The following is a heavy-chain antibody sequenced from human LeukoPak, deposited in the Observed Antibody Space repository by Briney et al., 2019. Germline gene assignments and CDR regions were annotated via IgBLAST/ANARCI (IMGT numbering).Heavy chain of an antibody. CDR3: ARGDYDILTGYYPFDY. CDR2: ISAYNGNT. CDR1: GCTFTSYG. D-gene: IGHD3-9*01. V-gene: IGHV1-18*04. Sequence: GASVKVSCKASGCTFTSYGISWVRQAPGQGLEWMGWISAYNGNTNYAQKLQGRVTMTTDTSTSTAYMELRSLRSDDTAVYYCARGDYDILTGYYPFDYWGQGTLVTVSS. J-gene: IGHJ4*02.